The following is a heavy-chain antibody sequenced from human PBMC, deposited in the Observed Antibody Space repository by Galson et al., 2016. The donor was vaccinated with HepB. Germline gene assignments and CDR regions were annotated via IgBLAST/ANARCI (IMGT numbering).Heavy chain of an antibody. V-gene: IGHV1-46*01. Sequence: SVKVSCKASGYTFTSHYIHWVRQAPGQGLEWMGIINPSGGSTSSPQKFRGRVTVTRDTSTSTVYMELSSLRSDDTALYYCARGTINWSHFDFWGPGTPVTVSS. J-gene: IGHJ4*02. CDR3: ARGTINWSHFDF. D-gene: IGHD1-1*01. CDR1: GYTFTSHY. CDR2: INPSGGST.